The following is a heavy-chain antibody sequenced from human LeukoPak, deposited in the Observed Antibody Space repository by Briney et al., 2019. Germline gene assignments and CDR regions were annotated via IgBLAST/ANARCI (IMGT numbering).Heavy chain of an antibody. CDR2: INPNSGDT. CDR1: GYTFTGYY. V-gene: IGHV1-2*02. CDR3: ARVADGYYFDH. D-gene: IGHD6-25*01. J-gene: IGHJ4*02. Sequence: ASVKVSCKASGYTFTGYYMHWVRQAPGQGLDWMGWINPNSGDTNYAQKFQGRVTLTSDTSISTAYMELTRLTSDDTAVYHCARVADGYYFDHWGQGTLVTVSS.